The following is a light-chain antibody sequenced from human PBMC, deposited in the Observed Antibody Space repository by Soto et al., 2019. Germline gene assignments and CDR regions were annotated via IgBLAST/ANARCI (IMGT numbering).Light chain of an antibody. V-gene: IGKV3-15*01. CDR3: QQYVASPPT. CDR2: DTS. J-gene: IGKJ1*01. Sequence: MVMTQSPATLSVSPWERATLSCRASQSVSSKLAWYQQKPGQAPRLLIYDTSTRATGIPARFSGSGSGTEFTLTISSLQSEDFAMYYRQQYVASPPTFGQGTKVDIK. CDR1: QSVSSK.